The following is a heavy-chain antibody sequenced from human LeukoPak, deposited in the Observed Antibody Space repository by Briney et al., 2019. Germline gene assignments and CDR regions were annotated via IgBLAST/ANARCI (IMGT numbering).Heavy chain of an antibody. Sequence: GESLKISCKGSGSRFTSYWIGWVRQMPGKGLEWMGIIYPGDSDTRYSPSFQGQVTISADRSISTTSLQWTSLNASATAIPYFARPHDAVAGTSSDYWGQGTLVTVSS. D-gene: IGHD6-19*01. CDR2: IYPGDSDT. V-gene: IGHV5-51*01. J-gene: IGHJ4*02. CDR3: ARPHDAVAGTSSDY. CDR1: GSRFTSYW.